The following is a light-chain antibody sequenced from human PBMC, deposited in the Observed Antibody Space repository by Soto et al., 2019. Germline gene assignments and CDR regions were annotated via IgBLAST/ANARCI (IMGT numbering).Light chain of an antibody. Sequence: QSALTQPASVSGSPGRSITISCTGTSSDVGGYNYVSWYQQHPGKAPKLMICDVSNRPSGVSNRFSGSKSGNTASLTISGLQAEDEADYFCSSYTSSSTLVFGGGTKLTVL. V-gene: IGLV2-14*03. CDR1: SSDVGGYNY. CDR2: DVS. J-gene: IGLJ2*01. CDR3: SSYTSSSTLV.